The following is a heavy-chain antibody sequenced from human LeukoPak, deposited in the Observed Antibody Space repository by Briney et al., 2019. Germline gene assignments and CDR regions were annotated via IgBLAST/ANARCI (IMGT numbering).Heavy chain of an antibody. CDR1: GFTFSSYV. Sequence: GGSLRLSCVASGFTFSSYVMSWVRQAPGKGLEWVSGTSGSGGRTFYADSVKGRFTISRDNSKNTLYLQMSSLRAEDTAVYYCARDRNYGDYYFDYWGQGTLVTVSS. CDR3: ARDRNYGDYYFDY. V-gene: IGHV3-23*01. D-gene: IGHD4-17*01. CDR2: TSGSGGRT. J-gene: IGHJ4*02.